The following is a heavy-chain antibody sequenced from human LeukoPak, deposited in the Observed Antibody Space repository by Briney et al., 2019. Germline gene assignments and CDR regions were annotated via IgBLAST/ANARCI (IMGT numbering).Heavy chain of an antibody. CDR3: ARGPGSFRRSFDY. D-gene: IGHD2-15*01. V-gene: IGHV4-4*02. Sequence: PSGTLSLTCAVSGGSISSSNWWSWVRQPPGKGLEWIGEINHSGSTNYNPSLKSRVTISVDTSKNQFSLKLSSVTAADTAVYYCARGPGSFRRSFDYWGQGTLVTVSS. J-gene: IGHJ4*02. CDR2: INHSGST. CDR1: GGSISSSNW.